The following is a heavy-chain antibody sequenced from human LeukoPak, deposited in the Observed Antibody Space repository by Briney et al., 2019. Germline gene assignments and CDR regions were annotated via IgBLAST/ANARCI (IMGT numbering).Heavy chain of an antibody. D-gene: IGHD3-10*01. Sequence: GGSLRLSCGASGVSFSSYDMMWVRRAPRKGLEWFSSISSSSRTISYADSVKGRFTISRDNAKNSLYLQMNSLRAEDTAGYYGARDVRAGKYYYYYGMDVWGKGTTVTVSS. CDR1: GVSFSSYD. V-gene: IGHV3-48*03. CDR2: ISSSSRTI. J-gene: IGHJ6*04. CDR3: ARDVRAGKYYYYYGMDV.